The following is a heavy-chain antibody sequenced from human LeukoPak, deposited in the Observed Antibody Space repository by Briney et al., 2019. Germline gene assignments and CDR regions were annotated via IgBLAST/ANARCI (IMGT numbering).Heavy chain of an antibody. D-gene: IGHD3-22*01. Sequence: VSAISGSGGSTYYADSVKGRFTISRDNSKNTLYLQMNSLRAEDTAVYYCAKEDYYDSRVDYWGQGTLVTVSS. CDR3: AKEDYYDSRVDY. J-gene: IGHJ4*02. V-gene: IGHV3-23*01. CDR2: ISGSGGST.